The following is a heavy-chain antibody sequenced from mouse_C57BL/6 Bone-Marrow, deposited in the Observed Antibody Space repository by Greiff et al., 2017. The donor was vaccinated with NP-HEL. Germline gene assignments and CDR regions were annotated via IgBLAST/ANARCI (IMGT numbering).Heavy chain of an antibody. CDR1: GFSFNTYA. D-gene: IGHD6-2*01. CDR3: VRLGSLFAY. CDR2: IRSKSNNYAT. V-gene: IGHV10-1*01. Sequence: EVKLVESGGGLVQPKGSLKLSCAASGFSFNTYAMNWVRQAPGKGLEWVARIRSKSNNYATYYADSVKDRFTISRDDSESMLYLQMNNLKTEDTAMYYCVRLGSLFAYWGQGTLVTVSA. J-gene: IGHJ3*01.